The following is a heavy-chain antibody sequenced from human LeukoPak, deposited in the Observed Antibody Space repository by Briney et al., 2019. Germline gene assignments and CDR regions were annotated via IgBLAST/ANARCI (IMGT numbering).Heavy chain of an antibody. Sequence: GGSLRLSCAASGFTFSSYWMHWVRQAPGKGLVWVSRINSDGSSTSYADSVKGQFTISRDNAKNMLYLQMNSLRAEDTAVYYCAREYYDILTESYYMDVWGKGTTVTISS. CDR3: AREYYDILTESYYMDV. J-gene: IGHJ6*03. D-gene: IGHD3-9*01. CDR1: GFTFSSYW. CDR2: INSDGSST. V-gene: IGHV3-74*01.